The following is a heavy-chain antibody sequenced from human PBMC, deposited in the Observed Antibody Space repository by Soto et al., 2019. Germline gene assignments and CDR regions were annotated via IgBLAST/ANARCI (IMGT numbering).Heavy chain of an antibody. CDR3: AKVSILTESYHYYAMDV. V-gene: IGHV3-23*01. CDR1: GFTFSAYV. J-gene: IGHJ6*02. Sequence: HHGESLRLSSASSGFTFSAYVMGGFRQTPGTDLEWVSGISRDGGAADYADSVKGRRTISRDSAKNTLFLQMNSLRAEDTAIYYCAKVSILTESYHYYAMDVWGQGPTVPVSS. D-gene: IGHD3-9*01. CDR2: ISRDGGAA.